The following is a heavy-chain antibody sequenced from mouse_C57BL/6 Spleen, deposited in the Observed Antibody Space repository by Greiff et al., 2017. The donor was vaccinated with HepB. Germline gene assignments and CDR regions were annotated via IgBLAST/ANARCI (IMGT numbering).Heavy chain of an antibody. D-gene: IGHD2-4*01. J-gene: IGHJ4*01. CDR2: INPSNGGT. CDR3: ARVDYDYDRDYYAMDY. Sequence: QVQLQQPGTELVKPGASVKLSCKASGYTFTSYWMHWVKQRPGQGLEWIGNINPSNGGTNYNEKFKSKATLTVDKSSSTAYMQLSSLTSEDSAVYYCARVDYDYDRDYYAMDYWGQGTSVTVSS. CDR1: GYTFTSYW. V-gene: IGHV1-53*01.